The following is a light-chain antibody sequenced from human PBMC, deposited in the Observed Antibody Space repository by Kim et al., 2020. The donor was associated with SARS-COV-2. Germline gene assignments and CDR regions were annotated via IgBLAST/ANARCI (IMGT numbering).Light chain of an antibody. Sequence: NFMLTQPHSVSESPGKTVTISCTRSSGSIASNYVQWYQQRPGSAPTTVIYEDNQRPSGVPDRFSGSIDSSSNSASLTISGLKTEDEADYYCQSYDSSNSWVFGGGTQLT. CDR2: EDN. CDR1: SGSIASNY. V-gene: IGLV6-57*04. J-gene: IGLJ3*02. CDR3: QSYDSSNSWV.